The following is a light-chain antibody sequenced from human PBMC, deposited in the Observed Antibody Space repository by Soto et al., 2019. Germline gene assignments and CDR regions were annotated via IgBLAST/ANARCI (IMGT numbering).Light chain of an antibody. Sequence: QSVLTQPPSVSGTPGLRVNISCSGGISNIGKDTVNWYQQLPGTAPKVLVYSTNQRPSGVPDRFSGSKSGTSASLAISGLQSEDEADYYCAAWDDTLSVWVFGGGTKVTVL. CDR1: ISNIGKDT. CDR3: AAWDDTLSVWV. V-gene: IGLV1-44*01. CDR2: STN. J-gene: IGLJ3*02.